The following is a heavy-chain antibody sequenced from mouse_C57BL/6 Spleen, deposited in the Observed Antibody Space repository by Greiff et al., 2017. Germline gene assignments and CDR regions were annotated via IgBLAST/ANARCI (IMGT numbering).Heavy chain of an antibody. CDR2: IYPGDGDT. J-gene: IGHJ2*01. D-gene: IGHD1-1*01. CDR3: ARDGDLLLRGLFDY. CDR1: GYAFSSYW. V-gene: IGHV1-80*01. Sequence: VQLQESGAELVKPGASVKISCKASGYAFSSYWMNWVKQRPGKGLEWIGQIYPGDGDTNYNGKFKGKATLTADKSSSTAYMQLSSLTSEDSAVYFCARDGDLLLRGLFDYWGQGTTLTVSS.